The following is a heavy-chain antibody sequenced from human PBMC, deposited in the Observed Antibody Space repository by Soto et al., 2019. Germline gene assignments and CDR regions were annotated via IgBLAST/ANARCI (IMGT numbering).Heavy chain of an antibody. D-gene: IGHD6-13*01. CDR3: ARHVGVPGTRGFEY. J-gene: IGHJ4*02. CDR1: GVSVSETYW. CDR2: IPHRGAP. Sequence: QVHLQESGPGLVEPSETLSLTCAVSGVSVSETYWWSWVRQPPGKGPEWIGEIPHRGAPHYDASLWSRVSMSTDTSRNQISLTLMSVTAADSASYFCARHVGVPGTRGFEYWGQGTLVTVSS. V-gene: IGHV4-4*02.